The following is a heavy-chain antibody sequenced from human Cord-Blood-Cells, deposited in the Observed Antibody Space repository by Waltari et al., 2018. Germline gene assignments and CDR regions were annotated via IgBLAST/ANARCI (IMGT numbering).Heavy chain of an antibody. Sequence: QVQLQQWGAGLLKPSETLSLTCAVYGGSFSGYYWSWIRQPPGKGPEWIGEINHSGSTNYNPSLKSRVTISVDTSKNQFSLKLSSVTAADTAVYYCAGIRQNDYGDYVDYYYGMDVWGQGTTVTVSS. J-gene: IGHJ6*02. CDR2: INHSGST. CDR1: GGSFSGYY. V-gene: IGHV4-34*01. CDR3: AGIRQNDYGDYVDYYYGMDV. D-gene: IGHD4-17*01.